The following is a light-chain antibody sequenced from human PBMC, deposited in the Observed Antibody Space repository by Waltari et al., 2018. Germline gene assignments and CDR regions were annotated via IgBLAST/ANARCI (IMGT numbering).Light chain of an antibody. CDR3: QQTYGIPWT. Sequence: DIQMTQSPSSLSASVGDRVTITCRASEYIGDFLSWFQQKPGKAPKLRVYGTSTLHSGIPSRFSGSVSWLDFTLTISSLQPDDFATYSCQQTYGIPWTFGQGTTVETK. CDR1: EYIGDF. J-gene: IGKJ1*01. V-gene: IGKV1-39*01. CDR2: GTS.